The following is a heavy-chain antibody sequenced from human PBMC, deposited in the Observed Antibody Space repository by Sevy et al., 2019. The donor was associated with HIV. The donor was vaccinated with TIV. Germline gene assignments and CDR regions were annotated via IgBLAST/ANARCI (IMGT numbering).Heavy chain of an antibody. CDR3: ARDDEPDYYYFDMDV. V-gene: IGHV3-30-3*01. CDR2: ISYDGSNK. Sequence: GGCLRLSCAASGFTFSSYAMHWVRQAPGKGLEWVAVISYDGSNKYYADSVKGRFTISRDNSKNTLYLQMDGLRAEDSALYYCARDDEPDYYYFDMDVWGQGTVVTVSS. CDR1: GFTFSSYA. J-gene: IGHJ6*02.